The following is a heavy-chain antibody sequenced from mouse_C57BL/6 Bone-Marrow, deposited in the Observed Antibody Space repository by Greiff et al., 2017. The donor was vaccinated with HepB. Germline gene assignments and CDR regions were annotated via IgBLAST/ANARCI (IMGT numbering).Heavy chain of an antibody. J-gene: IGHJ3*01. D-gene: IGHD2-3*01. CDR3: ARDQSGYYIY. CDR1: GFTFSSYA. Sequence: EVKLVESGGGLVKPGGSLKLSCAASGFTFSSYAMSWVRQTPEKRLEWVATISDGGSYTYYPDNVKGRFTISRDNAKNNLYLQMSHLKSEDTAMYYCARDQSGYYIYWGQGTLVTVSA. CDR2: ISDGGSYT. V-gene: IGHV5-4*01.